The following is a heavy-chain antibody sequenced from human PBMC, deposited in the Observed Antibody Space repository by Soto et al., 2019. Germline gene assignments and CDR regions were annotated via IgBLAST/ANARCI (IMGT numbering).Heavy chain of an antibody. V-gene: IGHV4-31*03. CDR2: IYYSGST. CDR3: ARDTIAAAVRWFDP. J-gene: IGHJ5*02. Sequence: NPSETLSLTCTVSGGSISSGGYYWSWILHHPGKGLEWIGYIYYSGSTYYNPSLKSRVTISVDTSKNQFSLKLSSVTAADTAVYYCARDTIAAAVRWFDPWGQGTLVTVSS. D-gene: IGHD6-13*01. CDR1: GGSISSGGYY.